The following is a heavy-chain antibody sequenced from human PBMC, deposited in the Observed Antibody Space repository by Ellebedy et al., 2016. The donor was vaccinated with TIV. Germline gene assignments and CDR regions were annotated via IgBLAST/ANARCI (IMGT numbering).Heavy chain of an antibody. V-gene: IGHV4-30-4*01. D-gene: IGHD4-23*01. CDR1: GGSISSGDYY. CDR3: ARDSGYGGNYNWFDP. CDR2: IYYSGST. J-gene: IGHJ5*02. Sequence: MPSETLSLTCTVSGGSISSGDYYWSWIRQPPGKGLEWIGYIYYSGSTYYHPSLKSRVTISVDTSKNQFSLKLSSVTAADTAVYYWARDSGYGGNYNWFDPWGQGTLVTVSS.